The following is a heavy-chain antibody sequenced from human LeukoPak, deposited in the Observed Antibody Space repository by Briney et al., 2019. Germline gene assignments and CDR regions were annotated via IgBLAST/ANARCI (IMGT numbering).Heavy chain of an antibody. V-gene: IGHV4-59*08. CDR2: IYYSGST. J-gene: IGHJ3*02. CDR1: GGSISGYY. D-gene: IGHD3-10*01. Sequence: SETLPLTCTVSGGSISGYYWSWIRQPPGKGLDCIGYIYYSGSTNYNPSLKSRVTISVDTSKNQFSLRLSSVTAADTAVYYCARRGSSHDGFDIWGQGTMVTVSS. CDR3: ARRGSSHDGFDI.